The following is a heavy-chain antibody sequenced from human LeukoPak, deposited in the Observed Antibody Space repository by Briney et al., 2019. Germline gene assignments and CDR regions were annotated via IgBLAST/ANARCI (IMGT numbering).Heavy chain of an antibody. J-gene: IGHJ4*02. D-gene: IGHD6-6*01. V-gene: IGHV1-69*06. CDR2: IIPIFGTA. Sequence: ASVKVSCKASGYTFTSYGISWVRRAPGQGLEWMGGIIPIFGTANYAQKFQGRVTITADKSTSTAYMELSSLRSEDTAVYYCASGFGSSSLATAYYFDYWGQGTLVTVSS. CDR3: ASGFGSSSLATAYYFDY. CDR1: GYTFTSYG.